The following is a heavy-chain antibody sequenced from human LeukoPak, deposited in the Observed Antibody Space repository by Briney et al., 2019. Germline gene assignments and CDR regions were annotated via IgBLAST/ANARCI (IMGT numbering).Heavy chain of an antibody. Sequence: PGGSLRLSCAASGFTFSGFSMSCVRQSPTKGLEWVANIKQDGSERYYVDSVKGRFTISRDNAKNSLSLQMNSLRVEDTAVYYCARAGSHWHYVYWGQGTVVTVSS. CDR3: ARAGSHWHYVY. D-gene: IGHD3-10*01. V-gene: IGHV3-7*01. CDR2: IKQDGSER. CDR1: GFTFSGFS. J-gene: IGHJ4*02.